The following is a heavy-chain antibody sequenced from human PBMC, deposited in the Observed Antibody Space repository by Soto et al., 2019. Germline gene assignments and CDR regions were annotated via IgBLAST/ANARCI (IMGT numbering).Heavy chain of an antibody. J-gene: IGHJ5*02. CDR1: GASISGFY. Sequence: PSETLSLTCTVSGASISGFYWSWIRKSAGKGLEWIGRIYATGTTDYNPSLKSRVMMSVDTSKKQFSLKLRSVTAADTAVYYCVPDGKNNLRDWFDTWGQGISVTVSS. V-gene: IGHV4-4*07. D-gene: IGHD1-1*01. CDR3: VPDGKNNLRDWFDT. CDR2: IYATGTT.